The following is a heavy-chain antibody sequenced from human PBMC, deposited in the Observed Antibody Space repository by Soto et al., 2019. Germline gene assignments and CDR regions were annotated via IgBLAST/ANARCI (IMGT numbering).Heavy chain of an antibody. CDR3: ARDSGHGYDY. J-gene: IGHJ4*02. D-gene: IGHD5-12*01. V-gene: IGHV1-18*01. CDR1: GYTFTSYG. Sequence: ASVKVSCKASGYTFTSYGISWVRQAPGQGLEWMGWISAYNGNTNYEQKFKGRVTMTTDTTTSTAYMELRGLRSDDTAVYYCARDSGHGYDYWGQGTVVTVSS. CDR2: ISAYNGNT.